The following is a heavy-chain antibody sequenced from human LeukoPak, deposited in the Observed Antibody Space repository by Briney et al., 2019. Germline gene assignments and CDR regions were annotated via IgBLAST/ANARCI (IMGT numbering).Heavy chain of an antibody. CDR3: AKYSPGIVGATGPLDY. CDR1: GFTVSSNY. V-gene: IGHV3-66*01. Sequence: GGTLRLSCAASGFTVSSNYMSWVRQAPGKGLEWVSVIYSGGPTYYADSVKARFTISRDNSENTLYLQMNSLRAEDTAVYYCAKYSPGIVGATGPLDYWGQGTLVTVSP. CDR2: IYSGGPT. J-gene: IGHJ4*02. D-gene: IGHD1-26*01.